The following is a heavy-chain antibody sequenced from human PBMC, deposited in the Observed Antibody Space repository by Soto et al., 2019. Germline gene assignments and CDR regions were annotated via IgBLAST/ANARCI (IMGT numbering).Heavy chain of an antibody. CDR3: ARWPTTSRGAFDI. CDR1: GGSISSGGYF. J-gene: IGHJ3*02. Sequence: SETLSLTCTVSGGSISSGGYFWSWIRQHPGKGLEWIGYIYYSGSTYHNPSLKSRITISVNTSKNQFSLKLSSVTAADTAVYYCARWPTTSRGAFDIWGKGAVVTDSS. D-gene: IGHD1-7*01. CDR2: IYYSGST. V-gene: IGHV4-31*03.